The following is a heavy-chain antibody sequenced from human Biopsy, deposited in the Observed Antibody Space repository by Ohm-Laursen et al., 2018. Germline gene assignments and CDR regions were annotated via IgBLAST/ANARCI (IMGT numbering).Heavy chain of an antibody. CDR1: GGSISSGGSY. V-gene: IGHV4-31*01. J-gene: IGHJ5*02. CDR3: ARGDYFDSNGYFWFDP. Sequence: TLSLTCAVSGGSISSGGSYWSWIRQRPGKGQEWIGNIFKSANTYYNPSLKNLITISGDTSKNQFSLKLNSVTAVDTAVYYCARGDYFDSNGYFWFDPWGQGTLITVSS. D-gene: IGHD3-22*01. CDR2: IFKSANT.